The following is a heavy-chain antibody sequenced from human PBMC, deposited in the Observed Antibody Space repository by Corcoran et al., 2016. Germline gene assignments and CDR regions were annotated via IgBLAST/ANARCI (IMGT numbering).Heavy chain of an antibody. J-gene: IGHJ5*02. CDR2: INHSGST. CDR3: ARWYQRRGWFDP. D-gene: IGHD2-2*01. CDR1: GGSFSGYY. Sequence: QVQLQQWGAGLLKPSETLSLTCAVYGGSFSGYYWSWIRQPPGKGLEWIGEINHSGSTNYNPSLKSRVTISVDTSKNQFSLKLSSVTAADTAVYYCARWYQRRGWFDPWGQGTLVTVSS. V-gene: IGHV4-34*01.